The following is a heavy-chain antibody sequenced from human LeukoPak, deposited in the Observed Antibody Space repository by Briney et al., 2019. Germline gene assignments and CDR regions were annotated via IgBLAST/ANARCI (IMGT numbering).Heavy chain of an antibody. J-gene: IGHJ3*02. Sequence: SETLSLTCTVSGGSISSYYWSWIRQPAGKGLEWIGRIYTSGSTNYNPSLKSRVTMSVDTSKNQFSLKLSSVTAADTAVYYCARYCSGGSCYSGDAFDIWGQGTMVTVSS. D-gene: IGHD2-15*01. CDR3: ARYCSGGSCYSGDAFDI. V-gene: IGHV4-4*07. CDR1: GGSISSYY. CDR2: IYTSGST.